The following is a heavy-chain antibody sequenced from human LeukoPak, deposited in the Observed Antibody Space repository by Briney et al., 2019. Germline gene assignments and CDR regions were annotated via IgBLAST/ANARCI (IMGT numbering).Heavy chain of an antibody. CDR1: GVSITSSSYY. V-gene: IGHV4-39*01. Sequence: SETLSLTCTVSGVSITSSSYYWGWIRQPPGKGLEWIGGIFYSGSTYYNPSLKSRVTISVDTSKTQFSLKLSSVTAADTAVYYCAKQQLVRCFDYWGQGTLVTVSS. J-gene: IGHJ4*02. CDR2: IFYSGST. D-gene: IGHD6-13*01. CDR3: AKQQLVRCFDY.